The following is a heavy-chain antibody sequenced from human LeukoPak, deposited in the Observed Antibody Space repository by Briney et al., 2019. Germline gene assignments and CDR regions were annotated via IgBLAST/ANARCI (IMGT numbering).Heavy chain of an antibody. Sequence: PGGSLRLSCAASGFPFSSHVLSWVRQAPGKGLEWIAYINHNGEAIYYPDFVKGRFTISRDNAKNSLYLQMNSLRAEDTAVYYCAKDQDIVLMGSFDYWGQGTLVTVSS. CDR2: INHNGEAI. V-gene: IGHV3-48*03. D-gene: IGHD2-8*01. J-gene: IGHJ4*02. CDR1: GFPFSSHV. CDR3: AKDQDIVLMGSFDY.